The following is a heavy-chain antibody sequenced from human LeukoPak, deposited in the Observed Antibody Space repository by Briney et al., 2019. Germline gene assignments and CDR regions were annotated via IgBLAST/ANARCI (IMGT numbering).Heavy chain of an antibody. Sequence: GESLKIFCKGSGYSFTSYWISWVRQMPGKGLEWMGRIDPSDSYTNYSPSFQGHVTISADKSISTAYLQWSSLKASDTAMYYCARHLKGSTSSPDYWGQGTLVTVSS. D-gene: IGHD6-6*01. CDR2: IDPSDSYT. V-gene: IGHV5-10-1*01. CDR3: ARHLKGSTSSPDY. CDR1: GYSFTSYW. J-gene: IGHJ4*02.